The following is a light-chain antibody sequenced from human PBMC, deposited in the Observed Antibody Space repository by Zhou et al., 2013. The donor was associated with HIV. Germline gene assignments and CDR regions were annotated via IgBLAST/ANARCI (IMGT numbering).Light chain of an antibody. Sequence: DIQMTQSPPSLSASVGDRVTITCRASQGITNSLAWYQQKPGKAPKLLLYAASRLESGVPSRFSGSGSGTDYTLTVSSLQPGDFATYYCQQYNSHWTFGQGTRVEIK. CDR2: AAS. CDR3: QQYNSHWT. J-gene: IGKJ1*01. CDR1: QGITNS. V-gene: IGKV1-NL1*01.